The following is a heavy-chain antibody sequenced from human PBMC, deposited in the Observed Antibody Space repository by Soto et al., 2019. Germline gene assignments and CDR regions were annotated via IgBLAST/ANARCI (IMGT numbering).Heavy chain of an antibody. V-gene: IGHV3-21*01. CDR2: ISGSGTHI. Sequence: GGSLRLSCPASAFVPYYYTMNCDRQAPGRVLEWVSSISGSGTHIHLTDSVKDRLTIYRDQPKTSLYLQMDRLRPEDTGINYCAVEGVTNYTDYYCDLWGHGALVTVSS. CDR3: AVEGVTNYTDYYCDL. J-gene: IGHJ4*01. CDR1: AFVPYYYT. D-gene: IGHD4-4*01.